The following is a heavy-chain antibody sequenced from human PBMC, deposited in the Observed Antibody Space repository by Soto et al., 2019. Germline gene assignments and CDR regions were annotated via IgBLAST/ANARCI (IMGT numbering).Heavy chain of an antibody. J-gene: IGHJ6*03. CDR3: ARQGYCTNGVCYTNYYYYMDV. Sequence: ASVKVSCKASGYTFTSYGISWVRQAPGQGLEWMGWISAYNGNTNYAQKLQGRVTMTTDTSTSTAYMELRSLRSDDTAVYYCARQGYCTNGVCYTNYYYYMDVWGKGTTVTVS. V-gene: IGHV1-18*01. CDR2: ISAYNGNT. D-gene: IGHD2-8*01. CDR1: GYTFTSYG.